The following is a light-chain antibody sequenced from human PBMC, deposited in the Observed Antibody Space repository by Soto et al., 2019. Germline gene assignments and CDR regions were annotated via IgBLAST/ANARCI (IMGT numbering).Light chain of an antibody. V-gene: IGKV3-20*01. CDR3: QQYGRVWLT. CDR2: GAS. J-gene: IGKJ4*01. Sequence: IVLTQSPGTLSLSPGERATLSCRASPTISNSNLAWYQQKPGQAPRLLIYGASTRVTGIPDRFSGSGSATDVTLTISRLEPEDFAVYYYQQYGRVWLTFGGGTKVEIK. CDR1: PTISNSN.